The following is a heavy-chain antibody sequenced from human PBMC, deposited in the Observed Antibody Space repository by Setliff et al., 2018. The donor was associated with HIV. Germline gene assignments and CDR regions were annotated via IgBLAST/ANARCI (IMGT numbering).Heavy chain of an antibody. Sequence: SLKISCAASGFSFRSYAVSWVRQAPGKGLEWVSVISGSGDITYYRESVKGRFTVSRDNSNNTVYLQMNSLRAEDTAMYHCAKTQTVITVYGPFDSWGQGTPVTV. CDR1: GFSFRSYA. D-gene: IGHD4-4*01. CDR2: ISGSGDIT. CDR3: AKTQTVITVYGPFDS. V-gene: IGHV3-23*01. J-gene: IGHJ4*02.